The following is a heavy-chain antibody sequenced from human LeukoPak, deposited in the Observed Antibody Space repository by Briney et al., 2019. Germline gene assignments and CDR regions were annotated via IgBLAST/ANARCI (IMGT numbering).Heavy chain of an antibody. CDR1: GYTFTDYY. CDR2: INPKRGAT. D-gene: IGHD6-13*01. CDR3: ARDAATSGTSWFDH. Sequence: GASVKVSCKASGYTFTDYYIHWVRQAPGQGLEWMGWINPKRGATKYAQKFQGRVTMTRDTAISTAYMELSSLTPDDTAVYSCARDAATSGTSWFDHWGQGTLVTVSS. J-gene: IGHJ5*02. V-gene: IGHV1-2*02.